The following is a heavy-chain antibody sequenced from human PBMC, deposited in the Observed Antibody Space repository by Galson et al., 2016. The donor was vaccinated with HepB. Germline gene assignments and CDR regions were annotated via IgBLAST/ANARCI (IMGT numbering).Heavy chain of an antibody. CDR1: GFTFSSYA. J-gene: IGHJ5*02. V-gene: IGHV3-7*03. CDR2: IKQDGSEK. Sequence: SLRLSCAASGFTFSSYAMSWARQPPGKGLEWVANIKQDGSEKNYVDSVKGRFTISRDNAKNSLYLQMNSLRAEDTAVYYCVREGGRGGGSPWGQGALVTVSS. CDR3: VREGGRGGGSP. D-gene: IGHD3-16*01.